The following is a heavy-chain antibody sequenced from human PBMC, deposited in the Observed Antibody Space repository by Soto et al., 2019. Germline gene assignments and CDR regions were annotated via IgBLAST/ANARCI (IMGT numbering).Heavy chain of an antibody. CDR3: ARRVQTNSVVVQDNWLDP. J-gene: IGHJ5*02. CDR2: IYYSGST. V-gene: IGHV4-39*01. D-gene: IGHD2-15*01. CDR1: GCSISSSSYY. Sequence: SETLSLTCTFSGCSISSSSYYWGWIRQPPGKGLEWIGSIYYSGSTYYNPSLKSRVTISVDTSKNQFSLKLRSVTAADTAVYYCARRVQTNSVVVQDNWLDPWGQGTLVTVSS.